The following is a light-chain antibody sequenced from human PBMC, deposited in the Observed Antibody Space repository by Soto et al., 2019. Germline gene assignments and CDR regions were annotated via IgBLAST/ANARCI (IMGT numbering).Light chain of an antibody. CDR2: GAS. V-gene: IGKV1-39*01. CDR3: QRSYGSPPWT. Sequence: DIQMTQSPSSLSASVGDRVTITCRASQTISIFLNWYQQKPGKAPKLLIYGASTLQGGVPSRFSGSGSGTDFTLTISRLKPEDFATYYCQRSYGSPPWTFGQGTKVDIK. CDR1: QTISIF. J-gene: IGKJ1*01.